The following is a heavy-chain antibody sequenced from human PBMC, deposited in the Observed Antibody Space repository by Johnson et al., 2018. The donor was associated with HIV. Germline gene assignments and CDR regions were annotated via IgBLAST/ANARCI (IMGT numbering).Heavy chain of an antibody. Sequence: MLLVESGGGVQRPGGSLRLSCAASGFTFSSYWMSWVRQAPGKGLEWVANIKQDGSEKYYVDSVKGRFTFSRDNAKNSLYLQMNSLKTEYTAVYYRTTGLGFIDAFDIWGQGTMVTVSS. CDR2: IKQDGSEK. CDR3: TTGLGFIDAFDI. CDR1: GFTFSSYW. D-gene: IGHD1-26*01. J-gene: IGHJ3*02. V-gene: IGHV3-7*03.